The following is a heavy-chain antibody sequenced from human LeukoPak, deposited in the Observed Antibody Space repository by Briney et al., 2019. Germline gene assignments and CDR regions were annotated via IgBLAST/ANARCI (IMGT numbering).Heavy chain of an antibody. CDR2: IYYSGST. Sequence: KPSETLSLTSTVPGGSISSYYWSWIRQPPGKGLEWIGYIYYSGSTNYNPPLKSRVTISVDTSKNQFSLKLSSVTAADTAVYYCARVDGKRYCSGGTCYSYYYMDVWGKGTTVTVSS. CDR1: GGSISSYY. V-gene: IGHV4-59*01. CDR3: ARVDGKRYCSGGTCYSYYYMDV. J-gene: IGHJ6*03. D-gene: IGHD2-15*01.